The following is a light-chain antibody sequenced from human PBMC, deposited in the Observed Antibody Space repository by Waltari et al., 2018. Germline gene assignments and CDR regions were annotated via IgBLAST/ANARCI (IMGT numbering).Light chain of an antibody. V-gene: IGLV3-1*01. CDR1: KLGDKY. CDR2: QDR. J-gene: IGLJ2*01. Sequence: SYELTQPPSVSVSPGQTASITCSGDKLGDKYACWYQQKPGQSPVLVIYQDRKRPSGIPERSSGSNSGNTATLTISGTQAMDEADYYCQAWDSSTASVVFGGGTKLTVL. CDR3: QAWDSSTASVV.